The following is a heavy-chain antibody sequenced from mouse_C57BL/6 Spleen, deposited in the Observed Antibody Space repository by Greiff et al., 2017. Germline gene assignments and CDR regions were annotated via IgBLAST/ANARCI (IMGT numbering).Heavy chain of an antibody. Sequence: EVQVVESGGDLVKPGGSLKLSCAASGFTFSSYCMSWVRQTPDKRLEWVATISSGGSYTYYPDSVKGLFTISRDKAKNTLYLQMSRLKSEDPAMYYCASIYYGYDAGEAIDYWGQGTSVTVSS. CDR3: ASIYYGYDAGEAIDY. CDR2: ISSGGSYT. J-gene: IGHJ4*01. CDR1: GFTFSSYC. V-gene: IGHV5-6*01. D-gene: IGHD2-2*01.